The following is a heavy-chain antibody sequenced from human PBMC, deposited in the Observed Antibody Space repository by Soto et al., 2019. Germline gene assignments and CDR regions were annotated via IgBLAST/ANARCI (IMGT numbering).Heavy chain of an antibody. CDR3: TTTGTIDY. V-gene: IGHV3-15*01. Sequence: GGSLRLSCAASGFTFSNAWMTWVRQAPGKGLEWVGRIKSNSDGGTTYYAAPVEGRFTISRDDSTNTVYLQMNSLKSEDTAVYYCTTTGTIDYWGQGTLVTVSS. CDR2: IKSNSDGGTT. CDR1: GFTFSNAW. D-gene: IGHD1-1*01. J-gene: IGHJ4*02.